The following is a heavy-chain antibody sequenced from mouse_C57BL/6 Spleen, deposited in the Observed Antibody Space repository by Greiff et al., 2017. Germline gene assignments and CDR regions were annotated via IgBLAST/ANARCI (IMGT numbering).Heavy chain of an antibody. CDR1: GFTFSDYG. V-gene: IGHV5-17*01. CDR2: ISSGSSTI. Sequence: EVKLQESGGGLVKPGGSLKLSCAASGFTFSDYGMHWVRQAPEKGLEWVAYISSGSSTIYYADTVKGRFTISRDNAKNTLFLQMTSLRSEDTAMYYCARPDSNYVGYAMDYWGQGTSVTVSS. J-gene: IGHJ4*01. CDR3: ARPDSNYVGYAMDY. D-gene: IGHD2-5*01.